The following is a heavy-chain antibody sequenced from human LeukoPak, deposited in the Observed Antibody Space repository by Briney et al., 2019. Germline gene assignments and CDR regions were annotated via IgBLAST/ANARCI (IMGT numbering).Heavy chain of an antibody. V-gene: IGHV1-2*02. Sequence: GAPVKVSCKASGYTFTGYYMHWVRQAPGQGLEWMGWINPNSGGTNYAQKFQGRVTMTRDTSISTAYMELSRLRSDDTAVYYCARRDYYDSSGYYGHDAFDIWGQGTMVTVSS. CDR2: INPNSGGT. CDR1: GYTFTGYY. CDR3: ARRDYYDSSGYYGHDAFDI. J-gene: IGHJ3*02. D-gene: IGHD3-22*01.